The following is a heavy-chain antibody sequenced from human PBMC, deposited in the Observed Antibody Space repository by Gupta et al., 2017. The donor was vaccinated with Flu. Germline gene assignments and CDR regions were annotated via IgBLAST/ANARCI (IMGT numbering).Heavy chain of an antibody. CDR1: XXXXXXXX. Sequence: VPLVESXGXXVQPERSXXXXXAAXXXXXXXXXXXXGRQAPGKGLEWVAVIWADGSDEYYGDSVKGRFTISRDNSKNTLYLQMNSLRVEDTAVYYCARGTYGTRSDFDFWGQGALVTVSS. CDR2: IWADGSDE. D-gene: IGHD3-16*01. V-gene: IGHV3-33*01. CDR3: ARGTYGTRSDFDF. J-gene: IGHJ4*02.